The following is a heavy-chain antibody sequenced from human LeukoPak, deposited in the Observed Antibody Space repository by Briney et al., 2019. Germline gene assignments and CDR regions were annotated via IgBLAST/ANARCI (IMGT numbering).Heavy chain of an antibody. V-gene: IGHV4-59*01. CDR1: GGSISSYY. CDR2: IYYSGST. CDR3: ARGVWYYGSGSYYNVDYYYYYYMDV. J-gene: IGHJ6*03. Sequence: RPSETLSLTCTVSGGSISSYYWSWNRQPPGKGLEWIGYIYYSGSTNYNPSLKSRVTISVDTSKNQFSLKLSSVTAADTAVYYCARGVWYYGSGSYYNVDYYYYYYMDVWGKGTTVTVSS. D-gene: IGHD3-10*01.